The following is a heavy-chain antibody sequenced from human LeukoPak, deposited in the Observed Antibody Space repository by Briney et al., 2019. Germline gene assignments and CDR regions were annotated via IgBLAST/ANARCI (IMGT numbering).Heavy chain of an antibody. V-gene: IGHV5-51*01. Sequence: GGPLQISCPAAGSHFFTYWIAWSRRLPGKGLEWMGTTNPGGSDTRYSPSSQGKVTISADKSVSSGYLQWSSLKASDTAMNFCAQLTKAQCGEDCFAYYFDNWGQGTLVTASS. J-gene: IGHJ4*02. CDR3: AQLTKAQCGEDCFAYYFDN. D-gene: IGHD2-21*02. CDR1: GSHFFTYW. CDR2: TNPGGSDT.